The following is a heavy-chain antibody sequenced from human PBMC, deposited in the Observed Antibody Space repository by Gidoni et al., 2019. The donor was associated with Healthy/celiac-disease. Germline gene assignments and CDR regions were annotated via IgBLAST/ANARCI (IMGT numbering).Heavy chain of an antibody. CDR2: IIPIFGTA. J-gene: IGHJ4*02. CDR3: ARWDVVVPAAGYYFDY. CDR1: GGTFSSYA. D-gene: IGHD2-2*01. V-gene: IGHV1-69*01. Sequence: QVQLVQSGAEVKKPGSSVKVSCKASGGTFSSYAIRWVRQAPGQGLEWMGGIIPIFGTANYAQKFQGRVTITADESTSTAYMELSSLRSEDTAVYYCARWDVVVPAAGYYFDYWGQGTLVTVSS.